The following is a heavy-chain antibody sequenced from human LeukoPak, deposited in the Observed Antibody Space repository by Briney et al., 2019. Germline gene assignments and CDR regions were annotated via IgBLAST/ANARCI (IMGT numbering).Heavy chain of an antibody. CDR3: ASGIVAAAGDFDY. J-gene: IGHJ4*02. D-gene: IGHD6-13*01. CDR1: GGSVSNSLYY. Sequence: PSETLSLACTVSGGSVSNSLYYWSWIRQPPGKGLEWIGYIYLNGDTNYNPSLKSRVIISIDTFSNQFSLRLTSMTAADTAVYYCASGIVAAAGDFDYWGQGTLVTVSS. CDR2: IYLNGDT. V-gene: IGHV4-61*01.